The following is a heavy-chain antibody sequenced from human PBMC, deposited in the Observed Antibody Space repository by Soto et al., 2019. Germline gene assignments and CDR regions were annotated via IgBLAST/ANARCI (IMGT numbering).Heavy chain of an antibody. J-gene: IGHJ5*02. Sequence: NPSETLSLTCAVSGGSISSSNWWHWVRQPPGKGLEWIGEIHHSGTTNYNPSLKSRVAISVDKSKNQFSLKVNSVTAADTAVYYCARVRQYCSATSCYLDPWGQGTLVTVSS. V-gene: IGHV4-4*02. D-gene: IGHD2-2*01. CDR3: ARVRQYCSATSCYLDP. CDR1: GGSISSSNW. CDR2: IHHSGTT.